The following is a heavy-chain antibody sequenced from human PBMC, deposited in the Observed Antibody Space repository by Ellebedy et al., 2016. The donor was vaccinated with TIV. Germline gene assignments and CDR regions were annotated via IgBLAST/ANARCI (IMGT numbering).Heavy chain of an antibody. J-gene: IGHJ6*02. CDR1: GYTFTSYG. CDR3: AQYSGSGTYYRNGMDV. D-gene: IGHD3-10*01. Sequence: AASVKVSCKASGYTFTSYGISWVRQAPGQGLEWMGWISAYNGNTNYEQKLQGRVTMTTDTSTSTAYMELSSLRSEDTAVYFCAQYSGSGTYYRNGMDVWGQGTTVTVSS. V-gene: IGHV1-18*01. CDR2: ISAYNGNT.